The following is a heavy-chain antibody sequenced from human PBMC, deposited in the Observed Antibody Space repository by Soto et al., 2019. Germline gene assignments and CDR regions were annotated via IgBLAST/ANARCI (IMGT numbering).Heavy chain of an antibody. D-gene: IGHD7-27*01. V-gene: IGHV3-48*01. CDR3: ARDLSWGSNWYYYMDV. CDR1: GFSFSSYS. Sequence: GGSLRLSCAASGFSFSSYSMSWVRQTPGKGLEWVSHISSSSSSIDYADSVKGRFTVSRDNARNSLYLQMNSLRAEDTAVYYCARDLSWGSNWYYYMDVWGKGTTVTVSS. J-gene: IGHJ6*03. CDR2: ISSSSSSI.